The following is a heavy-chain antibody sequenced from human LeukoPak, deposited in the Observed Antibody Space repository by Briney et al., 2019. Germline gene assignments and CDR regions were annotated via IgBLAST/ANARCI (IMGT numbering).Heavy chain of an antibody. CDR1: GGSFSGYY. CDR3: ARGRSYYYYMDV. J-gene: IGHJ6*03. Sequence: PSETLSLTCAVSGGSFSGYYWSWIRQPPGKGLEWIGEINHSGSTNYNPSLKSRVTISVDTSKKQFSLKLSSVTAADTAVYYCARGRSYYYYMDVWGKGTTVTVSS. V-gene: IGHV4-34*01. D-gene: IGHD3-10*01. CDR2: INHSGST.